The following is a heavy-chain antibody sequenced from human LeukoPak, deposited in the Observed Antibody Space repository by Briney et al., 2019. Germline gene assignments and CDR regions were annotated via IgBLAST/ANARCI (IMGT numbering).Heavy chain of an antibody. Sequence: SLRLSCAASGFTFDDYAMHWVRQAPGKGLEWVSGISWNSGSIGYADSVKGRFTISRDNAKNSLYLQMNSLRAEDTAVYYCARDLGIFFDAFDIWGQGTMVTVSS. CDR3: ARDLGIFFDAFDI. CDR2: ISWNSGSI. D-gene: IGHD2-15*01. J-gene: IGHJ3*02. V-gene: IGHV3-9*01. CDR1: GFTFDDYA.